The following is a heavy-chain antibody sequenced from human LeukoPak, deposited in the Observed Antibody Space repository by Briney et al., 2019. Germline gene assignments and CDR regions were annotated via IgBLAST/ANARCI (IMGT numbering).Heavy chain of an antibody. Sequence: GASVKVSCKASGYTFTSYDINWVRQATGQGLEWMGWMNPNSGNTGYAQKLQGRVTMTTDTSTSTAYMELRSLRSDDTAVYYCARDPNPITMVRGAPRGFDYWGQGTLVTVSS. V-gene: IGHV1-8*02. D-gene: IGHD3-10*01. CDR2: MNPNSGNT. J-gene: IGHJ4*02. CDR3: ARDPNPITMVRGAPRGFDY. CDR1: GYTFTSYD.